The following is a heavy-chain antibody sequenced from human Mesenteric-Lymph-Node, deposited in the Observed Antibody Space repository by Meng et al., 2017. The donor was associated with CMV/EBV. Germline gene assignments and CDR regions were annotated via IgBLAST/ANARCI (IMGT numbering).Heavy chain of an antibody. V-gene: IGHV4-38-2*02. J-gene: IGHJ6*02. CDR3: AREAVFGVGYSGMDV. CDR1: GYSISSGYY. CDR2: ISYIGST. Sequence: SETLSLTCTVSGYSISSGYYWGWIRQPPGKGLEWIGSISYIGSTDYDPSLKSRVTISVDTSKNQFSLRLRSVTAADTAVYYCAREAVFGVGYSGMDVWGQGTTVTVSS. D-gene: IGHD3-3*01.